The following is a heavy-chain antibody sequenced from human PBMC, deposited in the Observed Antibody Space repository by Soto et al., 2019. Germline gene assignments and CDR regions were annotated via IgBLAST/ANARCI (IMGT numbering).Heavy chain of an antibody. CDR3: ARGLKWPEY. V-gene: IGHV4-31*03. CDR1: VDSISSGSGY. CDR2: IFHSGRT. D-gene: IGHD5-12*01. J-gene: IGHJ4*02. Sequence: SETLSLTCTVSVDSISSGSGYCSWFRQHPGRGLEWLGYIFHSGRTYYSPSLSSRLTLSIDTSNNQLSLNLRSVTAADTAVYYCARGLKWPEYWGQGTLVTVSS.